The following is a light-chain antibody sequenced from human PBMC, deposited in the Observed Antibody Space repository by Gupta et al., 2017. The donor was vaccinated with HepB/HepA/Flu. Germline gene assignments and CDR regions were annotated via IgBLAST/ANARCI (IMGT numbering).Light chain of an antibody. Sequence: EIVMTQSPVILSVSPGERATVSCRARQSVTKDLAWYQQKDGQAPRLLIYGASVRAAGIPARFSGSGSGTEFTLTISSLQSEDFAVYYCQQYNKWPPLTFGGGTKVEIK. V-gene: IGKV3-15*01. CDR1: QSVTKD. CDR2: GAS. J-gene: IGKJ4*01. CDR3: QQYNKWPPLT.